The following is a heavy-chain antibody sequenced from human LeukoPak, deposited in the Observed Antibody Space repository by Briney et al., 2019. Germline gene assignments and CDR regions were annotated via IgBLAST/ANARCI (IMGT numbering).Heavy chain of an antibody. V-gene: IGHV4-30-4*08. CDR3: ARVLAGIGDGYYMDV. Sequence: SETLSLTCTVSGGSISSGDYYWSWIRQPPGKGLEWIGYIYYSGSTYYNPSLKSRVTISVDTSKNQFSLKLSSVTAADTAVYYCARVLAGIGDGYYMDVWAKGPRSPSP. CDR2: IYYSGST. J-gene: IGHJ6*03. D-gene: IGHD3-16*01. CDR1: GGSISSGDYY.